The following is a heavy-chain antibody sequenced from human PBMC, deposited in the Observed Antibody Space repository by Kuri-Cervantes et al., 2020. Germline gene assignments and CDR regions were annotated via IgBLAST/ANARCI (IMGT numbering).Heavy chain of an antibody. CDR3: TTDRSYRGAVAGHDH. D-gene: IGHD6-19*01. Sequence: GGSLRLSCATSGFIYSNAYMSWVRQAPGKGLEWVGRIKSNPDGGTTDYVVPVKGRFTISRDDSKNTLYLQMNSLKTEDTGVYFCTTDRSYRGAVAGHDHWGQGTLVTVSS. V-gene: IGHV3-15*01. CDR1: GFIYSNAY. J-gene: IGHJ4*02. CDR2: IKSNPDGGTT.